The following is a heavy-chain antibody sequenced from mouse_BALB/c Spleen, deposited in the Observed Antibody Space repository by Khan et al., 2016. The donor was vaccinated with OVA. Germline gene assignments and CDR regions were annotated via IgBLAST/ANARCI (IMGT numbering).Heavy chain of an antibody. V-gene: IGHV1-63*01. CDR2: IYPGGAYI. J-gene: IGHJ1*01. Sequence: VQLQESGVELVRPGTSVKISCKASGYTFTNYWLGWVKQRPGHGLEWIGDIYPGGAYINYNEKFKGKATLTAGESSSTAYIQLNSLTSEDSAVYFCTRWATWYFDVWGAGTTVTVSS. D-gene: IGHD3-1*01. CDR3: TRWATWYFDV. CDR1: GYTFTNYW.